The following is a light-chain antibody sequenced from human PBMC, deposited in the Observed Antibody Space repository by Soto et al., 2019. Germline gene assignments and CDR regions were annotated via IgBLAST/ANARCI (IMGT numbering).Light chain of an antibody. J-gene: IGKJ3*01. CDR1: QAVSNIY. CDR2: GAS. V-gene: IGKV3-20*01. Sequence: IVWTQSPGTLSLSPGERATLSCRASQAVSNIYLAWHQQKPDQAPRLLIYGASYRATGIPDRFSGSGSGTDFTLTISRLEPEDFAVYYCQQYGVSRFTFGPGTKVDLK. CDR3: QQYGVSRFT.